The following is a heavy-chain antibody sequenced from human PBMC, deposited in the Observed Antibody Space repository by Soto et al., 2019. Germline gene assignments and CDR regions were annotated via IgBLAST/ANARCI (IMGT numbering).Heavy chain of an antibody. CDR1: GYTFTDYY. D-gene: IGHD6-19*01. CDR3: ARDRQWLTSYYYYTMDV. Sequence: ASVKVSCKTSGYTFTDYYIHWVRQAPGQGLEWMGWINPNSGGTNYAQKFQGWVTMTRDTSISTAYMELSRLTSDDTAVYFCARDRQWLTSYYYYTMDVWGQ. J-gene: IGHJ6*02. CDR2: INPNSGGT. V-gene: IGHV1-2*04.